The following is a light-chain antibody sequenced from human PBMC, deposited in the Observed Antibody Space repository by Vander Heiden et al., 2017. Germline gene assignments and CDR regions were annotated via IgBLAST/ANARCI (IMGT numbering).Light chain of an antibody. V-gene: IGLV3-25*03. J-gene: IGLJ1*01. CDR2: KDS. CDR3: QSADSSGTNYV. CDR1: ALPKQY. Sequence: SYELTHPPSVSVSPGQTARITCSGDALPKQYAYWYQQKPGQAPVLVIYKDSERPSGIPERFSGSSSGTTVTLTISGVQAEDEADYYCQSADSSGTNYVFGTGTKVTVL.